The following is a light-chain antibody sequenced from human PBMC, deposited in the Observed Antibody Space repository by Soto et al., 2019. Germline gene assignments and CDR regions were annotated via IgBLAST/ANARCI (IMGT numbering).Light chain of an antibody. V-gene: IGLV1-44*01. CDR1: SSNIGTNT. Sequence: QSVLTQPPSASGTPGQRVSISCSGGSSNIGTNTVNWYQHLPGTAPKLLIFSNDERPSGVPDRFSGSKSGTSASLAISGLQSDDEADYYCQSYDSSLGDVVFGGGTKLTVL. J-gene: IGLJ2*01. CDR3: QSYDSSLGDVV. CDR2: SND.